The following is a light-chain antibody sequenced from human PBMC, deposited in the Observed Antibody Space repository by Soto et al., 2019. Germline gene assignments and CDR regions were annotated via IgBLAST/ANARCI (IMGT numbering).Light chain of an antibody. J-gene: IGKJ2*01. CDR3: QQYNTYS. CDR1: QSLNSW. V-gene: IGKV1-5*03. Sequence: DIQMTQSPSTLSASVGDRVSITCRASQSLNSWLAWYQQKPGKAPKLLIYKTSTLESGVPSRFSGSGSGTDFTLTISNLQPDYFATYYRQQYNTYSFGQGTKLEIK. CDR2: KTS.